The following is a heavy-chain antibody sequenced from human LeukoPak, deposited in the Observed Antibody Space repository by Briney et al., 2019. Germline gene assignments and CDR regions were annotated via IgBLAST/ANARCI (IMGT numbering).Heavy chain of an antibody. Sequence: GGSLRLSCAASGFTFSSYGINWVRQAPGKGLEWVSSISSSSSYIYYADSVKGRFTISRDNAKNSLYLQMNSLRAEDTAVYYCARVGRWDGMDVWGQGTTVTVS. CDR1: GFTFSSYG. V-gene: IGHV3-21*01. CDR3: ARVGRWDGMDV. D-gene: IGHD4-23*01. CDR2: ISSSSSYI. J-gene: IGHJ6*02.